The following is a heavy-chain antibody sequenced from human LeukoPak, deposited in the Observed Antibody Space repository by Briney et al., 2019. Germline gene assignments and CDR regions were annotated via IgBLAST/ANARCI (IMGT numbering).Heavy chain of an antibody. CDR2: IRRNGSIT. CDR1: GFILSDYG. V-gene: IGHV3-30*02. D-gene: IGHD5-12*01. J-gene: IGHJ5*02. CDR3: AKMTASSGPP. Sequence: PGGSLRLSCVASGFILSDYGMHWVRQAPGKGLEWVAFIRRNGSITYYADSVKGRFTISRDKSKSTLFLQMDSLRLEDTAVYYCAKMTASSGPPWGQGTLVTVSS.